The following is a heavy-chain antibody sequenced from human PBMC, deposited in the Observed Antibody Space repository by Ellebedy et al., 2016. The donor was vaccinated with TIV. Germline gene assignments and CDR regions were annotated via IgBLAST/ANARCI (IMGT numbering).Heavy chain of an antibody. D-gene: IGHD6-13*01. Sequence: ESLKISXAASGFTFSSYAMSWVRQAPGKGLEWVSAISGSGGSTYYADSVKGRFTISRDNSKNTLYLQMNSLRAEDTAVYYCARGGSSRPDFWGQGSLVTVSS. CDR2: ISGSGGST. J-gene: IGHJ4*02. CDR3: ARGGSSRPDF. CDR1: GFTFSSYA. V-gene: IGHV3-23*01.